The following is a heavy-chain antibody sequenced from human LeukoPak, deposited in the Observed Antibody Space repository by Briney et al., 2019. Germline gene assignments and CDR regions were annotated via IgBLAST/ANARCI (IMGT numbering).Heavy chain of an antibody. Sequence: SETLSLTCTVSGGSISSYYWSWIRQPPGKGLEWIGYIYYSGSTNYNLSLKSRVTISVDTSKNQFSLKLSSVTAADTAVYYCARTYYYDSSGYSLPLYYYGMDVWGQGTTVTVSS. CDR3: ARTYYYDSSGYSLPLYYYGMDV. CDR2: IYYSGST. J-gene: IGHJ6*02. CDR1: GGSISSYY. D-gene: IGHD3-22*01. V-gene: IGHV4-59*01.